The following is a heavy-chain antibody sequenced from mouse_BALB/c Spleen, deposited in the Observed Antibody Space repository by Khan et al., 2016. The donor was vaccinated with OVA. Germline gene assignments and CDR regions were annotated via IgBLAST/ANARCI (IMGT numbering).Heavy chain of an antibody. CDR1: GYTFTSYT. Sequence: QVQLQQSGAELARPGASVKMSCKASGYTFTSYTIHWIKKRPGQGLEWIGYINPSNGYTNYNPKFKDKATLTTDKSSTTAYLQLSSLTSDDSAVYNCVRDGAYHRNDGWFAYWGQGTMVTVSA. CDR2: INPSNGYT. J-gene: IGHJ3*01. D-gene: IGHD2-14*01. CDR3: VRDGAYHRNDGWFAY. V-gene: IGHV1-4*01.